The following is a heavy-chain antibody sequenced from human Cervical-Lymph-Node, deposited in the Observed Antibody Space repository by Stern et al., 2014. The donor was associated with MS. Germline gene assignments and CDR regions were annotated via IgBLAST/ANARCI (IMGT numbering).Heavy chain of an antibody. CDR3: ARVGSMIAFDP. Sequence: VHLVESGAEVRKPGASVKVSCKASGYIFTTYDLSWVRQAPGEGLEWMGWIATYNGNTKSAQKFQGRVTMTTDTSTNTAYMELRSLRSDDTAVYYCARVGSMIAFDPWGQGTLVTVSS. CDR2: IATYNGNT. J-gene: IGHJ5*02. D-gene: IGHD3-22*01. CDR1: GYIFTTYD. V-gene: IGHV1-18*01.